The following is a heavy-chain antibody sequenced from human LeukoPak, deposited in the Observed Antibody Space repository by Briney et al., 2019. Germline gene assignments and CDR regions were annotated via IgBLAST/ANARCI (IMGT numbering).Heavy chain of an antibody. D-gene: IGHD2-2*01. CDR1: GFSFSSYA. J-gene: IGHJ4*02. CDR3: TTVSPCSSTSCYGDFDY. V-gene: IGHV3-15*01. CDR2: IKSKTDVGTT. Sequence: GGSLRLSCAASGFSFSSYAMSWVRQAPGKGLEWVGRIKSKTDVGTTDYAAPVKGRLTISRDDSKNTLYLQMNSLKTEDTAVYYCTTVSPCSSTSCYGDFDYWGQGTLVTVSS.